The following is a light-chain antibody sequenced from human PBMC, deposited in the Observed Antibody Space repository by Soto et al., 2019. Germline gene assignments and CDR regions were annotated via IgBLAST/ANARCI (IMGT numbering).Light chain of an antibody. Sequence: DIQMTQSPSTLSASVGDRVPITCRASQSISSWLAWYQQKPGKAPKLLIYDASSLESGVPSRFSGSGSGTEFTLTISSLQPDDFATYYCQQYNSYSWTFGQGTNVEIK. CDR3: QQYNSYSWT. CDR1: QSISSW. CDR2: DAS. J-gene: IGKJ1*01. V-gene: IGKV1-5*01.